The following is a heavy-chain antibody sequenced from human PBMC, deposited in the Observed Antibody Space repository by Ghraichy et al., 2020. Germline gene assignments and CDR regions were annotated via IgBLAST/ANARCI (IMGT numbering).Heavy chain of an antibody. CDR1: GFTFSRFG. Sequence: LSLTCAASGFTFSRFGMNCVRQAPGKGLEWGAIIWSDGSNKYYADSVKGRFTISRDDSKNTLYLQMSSLIAEDTAVYYCTRDRWDSTVHYSDYWGQGTLVNISP. CDR2: IWSDGSNK. V-gene: IGHV3-33*01. J-gene: IGHJ4*02. CDR3: TRDRWDSTVHYSDY. D-gene: IGHD4-17*01.